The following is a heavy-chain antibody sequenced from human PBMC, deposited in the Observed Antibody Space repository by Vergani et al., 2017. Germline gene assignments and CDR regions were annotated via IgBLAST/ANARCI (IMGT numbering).Heavy chain of an antibody. Sequence: QVQLVQSGAEVKKPGSSVKVSCKASGGTFSSYAISWVRQAPGQGIEWMGGIIPIFGTANYAQKFQGRVTITADESPSTAYMELSSLRSEDTAVYYYAGGVRSSTSCYVAGISAFDIWGQGTMVIVSS. CDR3: AGGVRSSTSCYVAGISAFDI. CDR2: IIPIFGTA. J-gene: IGHJ3*02. D-gene: IGHD2-2*01. V-gene: IGHV1-69*12. CDR1: GGTFSSYA.